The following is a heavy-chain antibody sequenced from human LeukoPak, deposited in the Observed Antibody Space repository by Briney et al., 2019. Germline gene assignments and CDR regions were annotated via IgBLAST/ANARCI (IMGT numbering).Heavy chain of an antibody. CDR1: GGSISSSSYY. J-gene: IGHJ5*02. D-gene: IGHD3-3*01. CDR3: ARVDYDFWSGYSEINWFDP. Sequence: SETLSLTCTVSGGSISSSSYYWGWIRQPPGKGLEWIGSIYYSGSTYYNPSLRSRVTISVDTSKNQFSLKLSSVTAADTAVYYCARVDYDFWSGYSEINWFDPWSQGTLVTVSS. CDR2: IYYSGST. V-gene: IGHV4-39*07.